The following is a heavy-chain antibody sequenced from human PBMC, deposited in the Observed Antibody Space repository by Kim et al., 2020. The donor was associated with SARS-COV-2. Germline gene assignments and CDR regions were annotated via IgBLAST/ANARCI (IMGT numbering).Heavy chain of an antibody. CDR3: ARDDFGVVTTS. J-gene: IGHJ4*02. CDR2: N. V-gene: IGHV6-1*01. Sequence: NDYAVSVKSRIIINADTSKNQFSLHLNSVTPEDTAVYYCARDDFGVVTTSWGQGTLVTVSS. D-gene: IGHD3-3*01.